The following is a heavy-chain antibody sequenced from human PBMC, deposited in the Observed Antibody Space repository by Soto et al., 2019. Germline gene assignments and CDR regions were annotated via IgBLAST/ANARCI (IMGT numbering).Heavy chain of an antibody. CDR1: GFTFSDYA. CDR2: ISSGGGSP. J-gene: IGHJ4*02. D-gene: IGHD1-26*01. Sequence: GSLRLSCAASGFTFSDYAMSWVRQAPGKGLEWVSSISSGGGSPYYADSVKGRFTISRNNSKNTLFLQMNSLRAEDTAVYYCAKGDGRIVPRHFDYWGQGTLVTVSS. V-gene: IGHV3-23*01. CDR3: AKGDGRIVPRHFDY.